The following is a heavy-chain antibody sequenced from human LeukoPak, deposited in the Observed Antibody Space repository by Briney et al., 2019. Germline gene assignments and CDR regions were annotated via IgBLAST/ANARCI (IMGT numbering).Heavy chain of an antibody. V-gene: IGHV4-38-2*02. D-gene: IGHD2-2*01. CDR2: IYHSGSA. CDR3: ARDPGGLTPVCTSTTCYETSSAP. Sequence: KPSETLSLTCGVSGYSISSGYQWAWIRQSPGKGLEWIGSIYHSGSAHYNPSLKSRVTISVETSKNQFPLNMYSVTAADTAVYYCARDPGGLTPVCTSTTCYETSSAPGGRETLAPVP. J-gene: IGHJ5*02. CDR1: GYSISSGYQ.